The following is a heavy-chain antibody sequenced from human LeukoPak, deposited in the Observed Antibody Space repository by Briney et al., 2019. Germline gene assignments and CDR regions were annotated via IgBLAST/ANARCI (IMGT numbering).Heavy chain of an antibody. J-gene: IGHJ6*03. V-gene: IGHV3-21*01. CDR2: ISSSSIYI. CDR1: AFTFSSYN. D-gene: IGHD5-12*01. CDR3: AKKSSGGYDYYYNYMDV. Sequence: GGSLRLSCAASAFTFSSYNMNWVRQAPGKGLEWVSSISSSSIYIYYADSVKGRFTISRDNAKNSLYLQMNSLRAEDTAVYYCAKKSSGGYDYYYNYMDVWGKGTTVTVSS.